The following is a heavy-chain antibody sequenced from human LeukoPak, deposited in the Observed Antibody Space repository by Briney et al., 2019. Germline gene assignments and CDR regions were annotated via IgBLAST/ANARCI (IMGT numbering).Heavy chain of an antibody. V-gene: IGHV4-34*01. CDR2: ITHSGST. CDR3: VSRYSSGGFEAEN. Sequence: SETLSLTCAVYGGSFNNYFWSWIRQPPGRGLEWNGEITHSGSTNYNPSVKSRVTISVDTSKNQFSLKLNSVTAADTAVYYCVSRYSSGGFEAENWGQGTLVTVSS. J-gene: IGHJ4*02. D-gene: IGHD6-19*01. CDR1: GGSFNNYF.